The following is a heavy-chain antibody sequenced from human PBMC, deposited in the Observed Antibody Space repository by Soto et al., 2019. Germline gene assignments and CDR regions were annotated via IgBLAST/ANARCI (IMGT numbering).Heavy chain of an antibody. V-gene: IGHV5-51*01. J-gene: IGHJ6*01. CDR3: ARHPNKVEDQLEIWGQRPPVNLYYG. D-gene: IGHD1-1*01. CDR2: IYPSDSDT. Sequence: PVEFLKSAYQVSGCAFAIYVMVFVLQMPGKGLEWMGIIYPSDSDTRYSPSFQGHVTISADQSINTAYLQWDRLKHSDTAIYYCARHPNKVEDQLEIWGQRPPVNLYYG. CDR1: GCAFAIYV.